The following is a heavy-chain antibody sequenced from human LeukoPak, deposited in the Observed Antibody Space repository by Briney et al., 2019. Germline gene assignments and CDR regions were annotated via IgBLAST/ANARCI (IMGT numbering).Heavy chain of an antibody. CDR3: ARSRITMVRDEYYFDY. Sequence: ASVKVSCKASGGTFSSYAISWVRQAPGQGLEWMGGIIPIFGTANYAQKSQGRVTITADESTSTAYMELSSLRSEDTAVYYCARSRITMVRDEYYFDYWGQGTLVTVSS. V-gene: IGHV1-69*13. CDR1: GGTFSSYA. CDR2: IIPIFGTA. J-gene: IGHJ4*02. D-gene: IGHD3-10*01.